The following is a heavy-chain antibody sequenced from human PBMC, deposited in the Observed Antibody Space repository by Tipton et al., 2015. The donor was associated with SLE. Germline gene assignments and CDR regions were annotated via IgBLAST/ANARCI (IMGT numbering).Heavy chain of an antibody. Sequence: TLSLTCTVSGGSVSSSSKYWAWIRQPPGKGLEWIGEINHSGGTNYNPSLKSRVTISVDTSNNQFSLKLTSVTAADTAVYYCARHWGYWGQGTLVTVSS. CDR1: GGSVSSSSKY. V-gene: IGHV4-39*01. CDR3: ARHWGY. CDR2: INHSGGT. D-gene: IGHD3-16*01. J-gene: IGHJ4*02.